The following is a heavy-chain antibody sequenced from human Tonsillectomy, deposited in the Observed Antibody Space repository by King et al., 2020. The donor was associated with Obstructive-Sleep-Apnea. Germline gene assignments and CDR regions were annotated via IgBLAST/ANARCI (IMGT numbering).Heavy chain of an antibody. J-gene: IGHJ4*02. CDR2: IYYSGST. CDR3: ARYSPFESSWNFDY. Sequence: QLQESGPGLLKPSETLSLTCTVSGGSITNYYWSWIRQPPGKGLEWIGHIYYSGSTNYSPSLKSRVTISVDTSKNHFSLKLSSVTAADTAVYYCARYSPFESSWNFDYWGQGTLVPVSS. V-gene: IGHV4-59*08. CDR1: GGSITNYY. D-gene: IGHD6-13*01.